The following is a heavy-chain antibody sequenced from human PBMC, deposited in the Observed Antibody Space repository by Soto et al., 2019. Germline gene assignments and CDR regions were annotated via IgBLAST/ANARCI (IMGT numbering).Heavy chain of an antibody. Sequence: QVQLVESGGGVVQPGRSLRLSCAASGFTFTSKAMHWVRQAPGKGLEWVATISYHGNNKYYADSMKGRFTISRDNPKNTLYLQMNSLRAEDTAMYYCASLEGDFWSGYFQPPGYWGQGTLVTVSS. V-gene: IGHV3-30-3*01. D-gene: IGHD3-3*01. J-gene: IGHJ4*02. CDR1: GFTFTSKA. CDR3: ASLEGDFWSGYFQPPGY. CDR2: ISYHGNNK.